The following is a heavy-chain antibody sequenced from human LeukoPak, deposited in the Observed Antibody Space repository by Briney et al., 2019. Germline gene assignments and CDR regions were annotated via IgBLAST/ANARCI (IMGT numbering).Heavy chain of an antibody. CDR1: GFTFSSYA. CDR2: ISYDGSNK. Sequence: GGSLRLSCAASGFTFSSYAMHWVRQAPGKGLEWVAVISYDGSNKYYADSVKGRFTTSRDNAKNSLYLQMNSLRAEDTAVYYCARREVGAHPFDYWGQGTLVTVSS. CDR3: ARREVGAHPFDY. V-gene: IGHV3-30*04. J-gene: IGHJ4*02. D-gene: IGHD1-26*01.